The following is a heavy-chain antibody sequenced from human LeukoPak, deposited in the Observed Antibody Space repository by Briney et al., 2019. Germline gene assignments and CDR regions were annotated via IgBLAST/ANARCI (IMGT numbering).Heavy chain of an antibody. J-gene: IGHJ3*02. Sequence: GGSLRLSCAASGFTFSSYAMHWVRQAPGKGLEWVAVISYDGSNKYYADSVKGRFTISRDNSKNTLYLQMNSLRAEDTAVYYCARDSSSWYGAFDMWGQGTMVTVSS. CDR2: ISYDGSNK. CDR1: GFTFSSYA. V-gene: IGHV3-30*01. D-gene: IGHD6-13*01. CDR3: ARDSSSWYGAFDM.